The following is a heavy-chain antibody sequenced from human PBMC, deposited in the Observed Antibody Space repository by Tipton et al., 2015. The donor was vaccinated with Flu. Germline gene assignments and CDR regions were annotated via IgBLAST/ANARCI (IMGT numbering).Heavy chain of an antibody. Sequence: SLRLSCAASGFRFNTFWMNWVRQAPGKGLEWVAIIKQDASEKLYVDSVEGRFTISRDNAKNSLSLQMDSLRGDDTAVYYCAGGGGWLISGGGQGPLVTVSS. V-gene: IGHV3-7*01. D-gene: IGHD6-19*01. CDR3: AGGGGWLISG. CDR2: IKQDASEK. J-gene: IGHJ4*02. CDR1: GFRFNTFW.